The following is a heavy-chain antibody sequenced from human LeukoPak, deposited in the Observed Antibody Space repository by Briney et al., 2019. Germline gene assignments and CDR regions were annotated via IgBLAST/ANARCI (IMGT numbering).Heavy chain of an antibody. CDR3: AREEDGSGTYYNHWFDP. D-gene: IGHD3-10*01. J-gene: IGHJ5*02. Sequence: SETLSLTCTVSGDSITSSYCSWLRQPPGKGLGWIGSISYSGSTNYNTSLKSRVTMSLDTSKNQFSLNLNSVTAADTAVYYCAREEDGSGTYYNHWFDPWGQGTLVTVSS. V-gene: IGHV4-59*01. CDR1: GDSITSSY. CDR2: ISYSGST.